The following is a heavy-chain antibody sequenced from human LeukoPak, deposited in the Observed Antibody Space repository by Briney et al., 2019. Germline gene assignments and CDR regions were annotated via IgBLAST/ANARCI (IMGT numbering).Heavy chain of an antibody. CDR2: IYYTGSA. Sequence: SDTLSLTCTVSVGSISTYYGSWIRQPPGKGLEWIGCIYYTGSANYNPSLKSRGTISVDTSKNQFSLKLSSVTAADTAVYYCARGSITVVPAFDIWGQGTMFTVSS. CDR3: ARGSITVVPAFDI. V-gene: IGHV4-59*12. D-gene: IGHD4-23*01. CDR1: VGSISTYY. J-gene: IGHJ3*02.